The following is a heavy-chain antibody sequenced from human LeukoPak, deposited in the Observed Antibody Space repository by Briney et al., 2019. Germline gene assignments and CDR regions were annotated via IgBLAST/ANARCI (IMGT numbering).Heavy chain of an antibody. D-gene: IGHD3-22*01. J-gene: IGHJ4*02. CDR1: GYTLTELS. Sequence: SVKVSCKVSGYTLTELSMHWVRQAPGKGLEWMGGIIPIFGTANYAQKFQGRVTITADESTSTAYMELSSLRSEDTAVYYCASHRTYYYDGSGYWGQGTLVTVSS. CDR3: ASHRTYYYDGSGY. CDR2: IIPIFGTA. V-gene: IGHV1-69*13.